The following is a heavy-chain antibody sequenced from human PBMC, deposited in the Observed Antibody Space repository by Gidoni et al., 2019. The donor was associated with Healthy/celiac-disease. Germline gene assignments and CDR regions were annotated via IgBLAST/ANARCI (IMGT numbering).Heavy chain of an antibody. Sequence: EVQLLESGGGLVQPGGSLRLSCAASGFTFSSYAMSWVRQAPGKGLEWVSAISGSWWSTYYADSVKGRFTISRDNSKNTLYLQMNSLRAEDTAVYYCANPPPGVVVAATPYYYYMDVWGKGTTVTVSS. CDR2: ISGSWWST. D-gene: IGHD2-15*01. J-gene: IGHJ6*03. CDR3: ANPPPGVVVAATPYYYYMDV. V-gene: IGHV3-23*01. CDR1: GFTFSSYA.